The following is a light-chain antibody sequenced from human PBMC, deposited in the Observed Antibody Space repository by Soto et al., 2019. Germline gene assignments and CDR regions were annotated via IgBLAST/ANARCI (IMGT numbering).Light chain of an antibody. CDR2: GAS. CDR1: QNVASK. Sequence: EIVMTQSPATLSVSPGERATLSCRASQNVASKVAWYQQTPGQTPRLLSFGASTRPPGIPARFSGRGSGTEFTLTISSLQSEDFVVYYCQHYNNRPLTFGGGTKVEIK. CDR3: QHYNNRPLT. J-gene: IGKJ4*01. V-gene: IGKV3-15*01.